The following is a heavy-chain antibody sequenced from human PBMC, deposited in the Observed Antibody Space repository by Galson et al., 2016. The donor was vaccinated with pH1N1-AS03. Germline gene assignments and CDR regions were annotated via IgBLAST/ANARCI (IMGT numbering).Heavy chain of an antibody. Sequence: SLRLSCAASGFNFNDFHMSWVRQAPGKGLEWVSFIRSKGYGGTTEYAASVKGRFTISRDDSKSIAYLQVNSLRAEDTAVYYCARGNGRNFDCWGQGTLVTVSS. CDR1: GFNFNDFH. J-gene: IGHJ4*02. V-gene: IGHV3-49*04. CDR2: IRSKGYGGTT. CDR3: ARGNGRNFDC. D-gene: IGHD2-8*01.